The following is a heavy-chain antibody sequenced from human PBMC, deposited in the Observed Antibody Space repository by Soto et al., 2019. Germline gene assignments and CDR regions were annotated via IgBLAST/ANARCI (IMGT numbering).Heavy chain of an antibody. CDR2: INSDGTTI. J-gene: IGHJ4*02. D-gene: IGHD6-19*01. CDR1: VFTFSNYW. CDR3: ARAGWYRFDY. Sequence: EVQLVESGGGLVQPGGSLRLSCAASVFTFSNYWVHWVRHAPGKGLMWVSRINSDGTTINYADSVEGRFTISRANAKNTLFLQMNRPRVEDTAVYYWARAGWYRFDYWGQGNLVTVAS. V-gene: IGHV3-74*01.